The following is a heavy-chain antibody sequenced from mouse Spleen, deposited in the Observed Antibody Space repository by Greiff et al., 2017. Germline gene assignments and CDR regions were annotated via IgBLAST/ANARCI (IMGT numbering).Heavy chain of an antibody. CDR1: GYTFTSYW. J-gene: IGHJ3*01. CDR2: IDPSDSYT. Sequence: QVQLQQPGAELVMPGASVKLSCKASGYTFTSYWMHWVKQRPGQGLEWIGEIDPSDSYTNYNQKFKGKATLTVDKSSSTAYMQLSSLTSEDSAVYYCARHSYYSYDRFAYWGQGTLVTVSA. D-gene: IGHD2-12*01. V-gene: IGHV1-69*01. CDR3: ARHSYYSYDRFAY.